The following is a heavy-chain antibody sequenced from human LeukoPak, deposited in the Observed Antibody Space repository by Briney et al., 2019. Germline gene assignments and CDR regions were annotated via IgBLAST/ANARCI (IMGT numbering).Heavy chain of an antibody. J-gene: IGHJ4*02. CDR2: ISSSGSTI. CDR1: GFTFSSYE. D-gene: IGHD5-24*01. Sequence: GGSLRLSCAASGFTFSSYEMNWVRQAPGKGLEWVSYISSSGSTIYYADSVKGRFTISRDNAKNSLYLQMNSLRAEDTAVYYCASSHDGYPWDWGQGTLVTVSS. CDR3: ASSHDGYPWD. V-gene: IGHV3-48*03.